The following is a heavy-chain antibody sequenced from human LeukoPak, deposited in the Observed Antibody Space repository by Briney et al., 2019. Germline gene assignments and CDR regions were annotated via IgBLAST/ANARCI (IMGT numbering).Heavy chain of an antibody. J-gene: IGHJ3*02. D-gene: IGHD3-3*01. CDR3: ARGRDVLRFLEWSQLGAFDI. CDR2: INPSGGST. Sequence: ASVKVSCKASGYTFTSYYMHWVRQAPGQGLEWMGIINPSGGSTSYAQKFQGRVTMTRDTSTSTVYMELSSLRSEDTAVYYCARGRDVLRFLEWSQLGAFDIWGQGTMVTVSS. V-gene: IGHV1-46*01. CDR1: GYTFTSYY.